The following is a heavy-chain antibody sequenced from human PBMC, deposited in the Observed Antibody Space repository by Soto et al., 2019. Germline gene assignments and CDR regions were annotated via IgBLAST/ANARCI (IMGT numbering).Heavy chain of an antibody. CDR3: ARVAGRYYYFDY. J-gene: IGHJ4*02. CDR1: GASISSGGYY. V-gene: IGHV4-31*03. Sequence: TLSLTCPVSGASISSGGYYGSWIRQHPGKGLEWIGYIYYSGSTYYNPSLKSRVTISVDTSKNQLSLKLSSVTAADTAVYYCARVAGRYYYFDYWGQGTLVTVYS. D-gene: IGHD1-26*01. CDR2: IYYSGST.